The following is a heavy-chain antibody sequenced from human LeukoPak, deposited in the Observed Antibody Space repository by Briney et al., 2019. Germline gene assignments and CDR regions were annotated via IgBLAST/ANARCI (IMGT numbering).Heavy chain of an antibody. J-gene: IGHJ4*02. V-gene: IGHV4-61*02. CDR3: ARRIDY. CDR1: GGSISSGNYY. Sequence: SQTLSLTCTVSGGSISSGNYYWRWIRQPAGKGLEWIGRIYTSGSTNDNPSLKSRVTISVDTSKNQFSLKLSSMTAADTAVYYCARRIDYWGQGTLVTVSS. CDR2: IYTSGST.